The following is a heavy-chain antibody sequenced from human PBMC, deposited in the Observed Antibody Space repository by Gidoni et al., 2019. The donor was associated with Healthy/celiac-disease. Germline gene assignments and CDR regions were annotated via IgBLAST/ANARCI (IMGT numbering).Heavy chain of an antibody. CDR1: GCTFSSYI. CDR3: ARAPRDIAAPDY. V-gene: IGHV3-21*05. D-gene: IGHD6-6*01. Sequence: VQLVESGGGLDKPGGSLRPSCAATGCTFSSYIMNWVRQAPGKELEWVSFISSSCSYSYYADSVKGRFTISRDNAKNSLYLQMNSLRAEDTAVYYCARAPRDIAAPDYWGQGTLVTVSS. J-gene: IGHJ4*02. CDR2: ISSSCSYS.